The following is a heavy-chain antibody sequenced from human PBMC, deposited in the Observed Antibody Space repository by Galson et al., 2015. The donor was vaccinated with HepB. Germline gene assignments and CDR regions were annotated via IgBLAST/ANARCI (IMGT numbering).Heavy chain of an antibody. CDR1: GGSVSSGSYY. CDR3: AREGRYSSGWIDY. CDR2: IYYSGST. D-gene: IGHD6-19*01. J-gene: IGHJ4*02. V-gene: IGHV4-61*01. Sequence: SETLSLTCTVSGGSVSSGSYYWSWIRQPPGKGLEWIGYIYYSGSTNYNPSLKSRVTISVDTSKNQFSLKLSSVTAADTAVYYCAREGRYSSGWIDYWGQGTLVTVSS.